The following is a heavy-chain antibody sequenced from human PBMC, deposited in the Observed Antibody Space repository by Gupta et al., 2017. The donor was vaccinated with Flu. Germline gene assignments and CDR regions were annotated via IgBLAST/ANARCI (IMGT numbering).Heavy chain of an antibody. J-gene: IGHJ5*02. CDR3: ARTHVSIFGVDIISWFDP. Sequence: QVTLKESGPALVKPTQTLTLTCTFSGFSLSTSGMRVSWIRQPPGKALEWLARIDWDDSKFYSTSLKTRLTISKDTPKNQVVLTMTNMDPVDTATYFCARTHVSIFGVDIISWFDPWGQGTLVTVSS. CDR1: GFSLSTSGMR. CDR2: IDWDDSK. D-gene: IGHD3-3*01. V-gene: IGHV2-70*04.